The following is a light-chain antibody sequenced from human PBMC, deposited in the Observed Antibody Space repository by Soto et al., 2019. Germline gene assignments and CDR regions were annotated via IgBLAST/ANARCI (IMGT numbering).Light chain of an antibody. V-gene: IGKV1-6*01. J-gene: IGKJ4*01. CDR1: QGVRND. Sequence: AIQMTQSPSSLSAXXGDRVTITCRASQGVRNDLGWYQQKPGKAPKLLIYAASSLQSGVPSRFSGSGSGTDFTLTISSLQPEDFATYYCLQDYNYPLTFGGGTKVEIK. CDR2: AAS. CDR3: LQDYNYPLT.